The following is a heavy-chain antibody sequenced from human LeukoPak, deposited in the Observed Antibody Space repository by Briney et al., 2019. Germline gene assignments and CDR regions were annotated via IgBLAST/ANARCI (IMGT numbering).Heavy chain of an antibody. CDR3: AKEKGTLYSSSWYNAFDI. Sequence: PGGSLRLSCAASGFTFDDYAMHWVRQAPGKGLEWVSGISWNSGSIGYADSVKGRLTISRDNAKNSLYLQMNSLRAEDTALYYCAKEKGTLYSSSWYNAFDIWGQGTMVTVSS. V-gene: IGHV3-9*01. J-gene: IGHJ3*02. D-gene: IGHD6-13*01. CDR1: GFTFDDYA. CDR2: ISWNSGSI.